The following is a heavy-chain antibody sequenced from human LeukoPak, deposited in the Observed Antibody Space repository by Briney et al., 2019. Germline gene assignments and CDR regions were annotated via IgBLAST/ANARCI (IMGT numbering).Heavy chain of an antibody. CDR1: GGSISSSSYY. CDR3: ARAYSGYGLLFDY. J-gene: IGHJ4*02. V-gene: IGHV4-39*01. Sequence: SETLSLTCTVSGGSISSSSYYWGWIRQPPGKGLEWIGSIYYSGSTYYNPSLKSRVTISVDTSKNQFSLKLSSVTAADTAVYYCARAYSGYGLLFDYWGQGTLVTVSS. D-gene: IGHD5-12*01. CDR2: IYYSGST.